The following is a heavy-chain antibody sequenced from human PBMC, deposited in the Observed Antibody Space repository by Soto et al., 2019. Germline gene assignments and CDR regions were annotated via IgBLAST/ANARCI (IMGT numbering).Heavy chain of an antibody. CDR2: INHSGAT. Sequence: SETLSLTCSVSGGSASGASYYWSWIRQPPGKGLEWIGNINHSGATNYNPSLKTRATISVDTSKKQFSLKLTSLTSADTAVYYCTRGLDFYGSGSPDLNGYWGQGSPVTVSS. V-gene: IGHV4-61*01. CDR3: TRGLDFYGSGSPDLNGY. D-gene: IGHD3-10*01. J-gene: IGHJ4*02. CDR1: GGSASGASYY.